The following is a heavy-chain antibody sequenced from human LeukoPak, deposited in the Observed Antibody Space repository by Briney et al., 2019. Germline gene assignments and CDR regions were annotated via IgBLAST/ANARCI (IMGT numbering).Heavy chain of an antibody. Sequence: ASALVSCEPSGYTSSSYDISWGRDATGEGVWWRGWMNPNRGNTGYAQKLQGRVTMTRNTSISTAYMELSRLRSEETAVYYCARTYYSSGSYYGYWG. CDR1: GYTSSSYD. D-gene: IGHD3-10*01. J-gene: IGHJ4*01. CDR2: MNPNRGNT. CDR3: ARTYYSSGSYYGY. V-gene: IGHV1-8*01.